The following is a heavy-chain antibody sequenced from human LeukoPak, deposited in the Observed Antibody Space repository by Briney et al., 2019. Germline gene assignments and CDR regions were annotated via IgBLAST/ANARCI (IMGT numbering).Heavy chain of an antibody. CDR1: GFTFSSYG. D-gene: IGHD3-10*01. V-gene: IGHV3-30*02. CDR3: AGERSDMTDY. CDR2: IRYDGSNK. J-gene: IGHJ4*02. Sequence: GGSLRLSCSASGFTFSSYGMHWVRQAPGKGLEWIAFIRYDGSNKYYADSVKGRFTISRDNSKNTLYLQMNSLRPEDTAVYYCAGERSDMTDYWGQGTLVTVSS.